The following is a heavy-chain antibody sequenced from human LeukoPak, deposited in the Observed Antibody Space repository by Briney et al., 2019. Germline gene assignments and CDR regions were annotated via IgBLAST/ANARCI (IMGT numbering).Heavy chain of an antibody. D-gene: IGHD3-10*01. J-gene: IGHJ6*02. Sequence: GSLRLSCAASGFTFSNYEMNWVRQAPGEGLEWVAYITSSGRIRYYADSVKGRFTISRDNAKNSLYLQMNSLRAEDTAVYYCASTGGYGSGTYDYYYFGMDVWGQGTLVTVSS. CDR3: ASTGGYGSGTYDYYYFGMDV. V-gene: IGHV3-48*03. CDR1: GFTFSNYE. CDR2: ITSSGRIR.